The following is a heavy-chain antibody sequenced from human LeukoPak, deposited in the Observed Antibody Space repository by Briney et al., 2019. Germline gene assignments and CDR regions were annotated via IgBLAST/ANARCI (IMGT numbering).Heavy chain of an antibody. V-gene: IGHV3-30-3*01. D-gene: IGHD2-2*03. CDR1: EFTFVNYG. CDR3: ARDPLDISRWANAFDI. Sequence: GGSLRLSCAASEFTFVNYGFHWVRQAPVKALEWVAFISYNGNQKYRDSVKGRFTISRDNAKNTLYLQMNGLRPEDTAVYYCARDPLDISRWANAFDIWGQGTMVTVSS. CDR2: ISYNGNQ. J-gene: IGHJ3*02.